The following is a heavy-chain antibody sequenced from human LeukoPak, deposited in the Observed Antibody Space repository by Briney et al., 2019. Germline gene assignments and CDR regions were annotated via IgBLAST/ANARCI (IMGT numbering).Heavy chain of an antibody. CDR3: ARVHGSGSYRYYYYYMDV. CDR1: GGSFTSGHYY. J-gene: IGHJ6*03. CDR2: IYTSGST. D-gene: IGHD3-10*01. V-gene: IGHV4-61*02. Sequence: TSQTLSLSCTVSGGSFTSGHYYWSWVRQPAGKGLEWIGRIYTSGSTNYNPSLKRRITMSDDTSKNQFSLKLSSVTAADPAVYYCARVHGSGSYRYYYYYMDVWGKGTTVTVSS.